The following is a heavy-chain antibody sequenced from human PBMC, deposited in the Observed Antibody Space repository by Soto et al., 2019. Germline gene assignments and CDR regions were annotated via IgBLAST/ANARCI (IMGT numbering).Heavy chain of an antibody. D-gene: IGHD3-3*01. CDR1: GYTFTSYY. J-gene: IGHJ6*02. CDR3: ARDVKYDFWSGYYQNYYYGMDV. CDR2: INPSGGST. Sequence: SVKVSCKASGYTFTSYYMHWVRQAPGQGLEWMGIINPSGGSTSYAQKFQGRVTMTRDTSTSTVYMELSSLRSEDTAVYYCARDVKYDFWSGYYQNYYYGMDVWGQGTTVTVSS. V-gene: IGHV1-46*01.